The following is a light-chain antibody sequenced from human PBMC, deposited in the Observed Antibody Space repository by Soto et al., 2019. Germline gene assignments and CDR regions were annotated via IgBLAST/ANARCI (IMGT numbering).Light chain of an antibody. CDR1: QSVLYSSNNKNY. J-gene: IGKJ1*01. V-gene: IGKV4-1*01. CDR3: QQYYSTTRT. CDR2: WAS. Sequence: DIVMTQSPDSLAVSLGERATINCKSSQSVLYSSNNKNYLAWYQQKPGQPPKLLIYWASTRESGVPDRFSGRGSGTDFPLTISSLQAEDVAVYYCQQYYSTTRTFGKGTKVDIX.